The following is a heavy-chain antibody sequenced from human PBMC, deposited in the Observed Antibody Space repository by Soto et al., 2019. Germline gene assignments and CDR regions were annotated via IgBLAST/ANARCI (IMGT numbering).Heavy chain of an antibody. D-gene: IGHD2-2*01. Sequence: APVKVSRKASGYSFTGSGIHCVRQAPGQSLEWMGWINVDNGSTKYSQSFQGRVTFTRDTSASTAYMDLSSLRSADTAVYYCARDLLFSFDTSSLAMDVWGQGTTVTVSS. CDR3: ARDLLFSFDTSSLAMDV. J-gene: IGHJ6*02. CDR1: GYSFTGSG. CDR2: INVDNGST. V-gene: IGHV1-3*01.